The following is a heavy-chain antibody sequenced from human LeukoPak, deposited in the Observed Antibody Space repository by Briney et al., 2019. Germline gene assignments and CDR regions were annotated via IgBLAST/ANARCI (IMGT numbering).Heavy chain of an antibody. Sequence: SATLSLTCTVSGGSISSSNYYWGGIRQPPGKGLEWIGSIYYSGSTYYNPSLKSRVTISVDTSKNLFSLKLSSVTAADTAVYYCASRKIVATIDYWGQGTRVTVSS. CDR3: ASRKIVATIDY. CDR1: GGSISSSNYY. D-gene: IGHD5-12*01. CDR2: IYYSGST. V-gene: IGHV4-39*01. J-gene: IGHJ4*02.